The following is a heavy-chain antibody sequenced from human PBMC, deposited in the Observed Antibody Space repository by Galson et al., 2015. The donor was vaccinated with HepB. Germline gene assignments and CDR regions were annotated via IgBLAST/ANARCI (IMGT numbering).Heavy chain of an antibody. CDR3: ARAEGRVGATHMDY. CDR2: IWYDGTTK. D-gene: IGHD1-26*01. V-gene: IGHV3-33*01. J-gene: IGHJ4*02. Sequence: SLRLSCAASGFIFSNYAIHWVRQAPGKGLEWVANIWYDGTTKYYADSVRGRFTISRDNSENTLYLQMNSLRAEDTAIYYCARAEGRVGATHMDYWGQGTLVTVSS. CDR1: GFIFSNYA.